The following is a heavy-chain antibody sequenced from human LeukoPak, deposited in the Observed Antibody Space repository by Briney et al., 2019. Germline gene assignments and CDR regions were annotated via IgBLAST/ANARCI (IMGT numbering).Heavy chain of an antibody. Sequence: ASVKVSCKASGYTFTSYYMHWVRQAPGQGLEWMGIINPSGGSTSYAQKLQGRVTMTRDMSTSTVYMELSSLRSEDTAVYYCVLIRDYYYYYMDVWGKGTTVTVSS. J-gene: IGHJ6*03. CDR2: INPSGGST. V-gene: IGHV1-46*01. D-gene: IGHD6-6*01. CDR3: VLIRDYYYYYMDV. CDR1: GYTFTSYY.